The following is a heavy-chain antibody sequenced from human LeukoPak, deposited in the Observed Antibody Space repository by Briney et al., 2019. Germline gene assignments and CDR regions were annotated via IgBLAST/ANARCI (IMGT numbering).Heavy chain of an antibody. Sequence: GGSLRLSCAASGFTFNSYIMNWVRQAPGKGLEWVSSISSSSSYIYYADSVKGRFTISRDNAKNSLYLQMNSLRAEDTAVYYCARDHGSRWNRGMDVWGQGTTVTVSS. CDR1: GFTFNSYI. J-gene: IGHJ6*02. V-gene: IGHV3-21*01. CDR2: ISSSSSYI. D-gene: IGHD6-13*01. CDR3: ARDHGSRWNRGMDV.